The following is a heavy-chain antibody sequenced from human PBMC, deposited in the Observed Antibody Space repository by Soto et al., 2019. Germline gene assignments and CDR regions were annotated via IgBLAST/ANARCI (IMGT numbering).Heavy chain of an antibody. V-gene: IGHV3-30*18. Sequence: PGGSLRLSCAASGFTFSSYGIHWVRQAPGKGLEWVALISYDGSNKYYADSVKGRFTISRDNSKNTLYLQMNSLRAEDTAMYYCAKDAPYYYDSSGYYGPFDYWGQGTLVTDSS. CDR2: ISYDGSNK. CDR1: GFTFSSYG. CDR3: AKDAPYYYDSSGYYGPFDY. D-gene: IGHD3-22*01. J-gene: IGHJ4*02.